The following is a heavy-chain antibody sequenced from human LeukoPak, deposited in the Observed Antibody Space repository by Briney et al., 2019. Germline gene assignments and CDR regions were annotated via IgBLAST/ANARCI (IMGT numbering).Heavy chain of an antibody. CDR2: ISAYNGNT. V-gene: IGHV1-18*01. Sequence: GASVKVSCKASGYTFTSYGISWVRQAPGQGLEWMGWISAYNGNTNYAQKLQGRVTMTTDTSTSTAYMELRSLRSDDTAVYYCARDRAIGRAAAGLDYWGQGTLVTVSS. CDR1: GYTFTSYG. J-gene: IGHJ4*02. CDR3: ARDRAIGRAAAGLDY. D-gene: IGHD6-13*01.